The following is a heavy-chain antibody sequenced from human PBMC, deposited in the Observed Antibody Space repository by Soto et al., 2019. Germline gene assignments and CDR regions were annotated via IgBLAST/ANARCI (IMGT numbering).Heavy chain of an antibody. CDR2: INHSGST. CDR1: GGSFSDYF. CDR3: AGREFASASFHYYYCALDV. Sequence: PSETLSLTCAVYGGSFSDYFWTWIRQPPGKGLEWTGEINHSGSTNFNPSLKSRIAISVDTSRNQFSLRVTSVTAADTAVYYCAGREFASASFHYYYCALDVWGQGTTVTVSS. D-gene: IGHD6-6*01. V-gene: IGHV4-34*01. J-gene: IGHJ6*02.